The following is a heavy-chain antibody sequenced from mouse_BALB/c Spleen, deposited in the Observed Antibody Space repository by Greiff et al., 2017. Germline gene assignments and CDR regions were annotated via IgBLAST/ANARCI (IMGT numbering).Heavy chain of an antibody. CDR2: ISTYYGDA. V-gene: IGHV1S137*01. Sequence: QVQLQQSGAELVRPGVSMKISCKGSGYTFTDYAMHWVKQSHAKSLEWIGIISTYYGDASYNQKFKGKATMTVDKSSSTAYMELARLTSEDSAIYYCAKGDYDYDEAWFAYWGQGTLVTVSA. CDR3: AKGDYDYDEAWFAY. D-gene: IGHD2-4*01. CDR1: GYTFTDYA. J-gene: IGHJ3*01.